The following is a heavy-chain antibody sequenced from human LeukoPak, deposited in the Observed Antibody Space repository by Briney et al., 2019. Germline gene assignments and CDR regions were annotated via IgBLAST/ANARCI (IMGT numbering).Heavy chain of an antibody. J-gene: IGHJ3*02. Sequence: VASVKVSCKASGGTFSSYAISWVRQAPGQGLEWMGGIIPIFGTANNAQKFQGRVTITADESTSTAYMELSSLRSEDTAVYYCAREYPRDAFDIWGQGTMVTVSS. D-gene: IGHD2-2*01. CDR2: IIPIFGTA. V-gene: IGHV1-69*13. CDR1: GGTFSSYA. CDR3: AREYPRDAFDI.